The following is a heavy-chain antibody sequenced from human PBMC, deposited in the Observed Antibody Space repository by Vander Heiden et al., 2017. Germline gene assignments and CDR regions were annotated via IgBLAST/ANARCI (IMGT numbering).Heavy chain of an antibody. CDR2: IVVGSGNT. CDR1: GSTFTSPA. J-gene: IGHJ4*02. V-gene: IGHV1-58*01. D-gene: IGHD6-19*01. CDR3: AADDSRGRVVDY. Sequence: QMQLVQSGPEVKKPGTSGKVSGKASGSTFTSPAVQWVRQARGQRLEWIGWIVVGSGNTNYAQKFQERVTIARDMSTSTAYMELSSLRSEDTAVYYCAADDSRGRVVDYWGQGTLVTVSS.